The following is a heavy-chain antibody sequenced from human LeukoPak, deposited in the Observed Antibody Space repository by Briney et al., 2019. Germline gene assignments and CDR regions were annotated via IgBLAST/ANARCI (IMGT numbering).Heavy chain of an antibody. CDR2: IWYDGSNK. D-gene: IGHD4-17*01. V-gene: IGHV3-33*01. CDR1: GFTLSSYG. CDR3: ARDLGENDYGDYAHGWDY. J-gene: IGHJ4*02. Sequence: GGSLRLSCAASGFTLSSYGMHWVRQAPGKGLEWVAIIWYDGSNKYYADSVKGRFTISRDNSKNTLYLQMNSLRAEDTAVYYCARDLGENDYGDYAHGWDYWGQGTLVTVSS.